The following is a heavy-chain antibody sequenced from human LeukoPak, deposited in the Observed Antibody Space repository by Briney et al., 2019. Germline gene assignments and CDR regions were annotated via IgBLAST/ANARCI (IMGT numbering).Heavy chain of an antibody. Sequence: ASVKVSCKVSGYTLTELSIHWVRQAPGKGLEWMGGFNPKDGETIYAREFQGRVTMTEDTSTDTAYMELSSLRSEDTAVYYCAKIARYGAYSDHWGQGTLVTVSS. CDR1: GYTLTELS. V-gene: IGHV1-24*01. CDR2: FNPKDGET. J-gene: IGHJ4*02. CDR3: AKIARYGAYSDH. D-gene: IGHD4-17*01.